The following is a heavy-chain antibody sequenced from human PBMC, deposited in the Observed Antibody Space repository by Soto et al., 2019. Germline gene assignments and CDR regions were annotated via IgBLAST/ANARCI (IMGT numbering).Heavy chain of an antibody. D-gene: IGHD2-2*01. CDR2: IYPSGSN. V-gene: IGHV4-4*02. CDR1: GGSISSSNW. Sequence: QVQLQESGPGLVKPSGTLSLTWAVSGGSISSSNWWSWVRQHPGKGLEWIGEIYPSGSNNNNPSLKKRVTISVTKSKKQFALQLISGTAADTALYYCARNPPLPPAMVYWGQGTLVTVSS. J-gene: IGHJ4*02. CDR3: ARNPPLPPAMVY.